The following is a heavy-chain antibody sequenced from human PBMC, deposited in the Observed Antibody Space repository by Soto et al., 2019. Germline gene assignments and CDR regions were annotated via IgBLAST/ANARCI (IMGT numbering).Heavy chain of an antibody. Sequence: SVKVSCKASGGTFSGYAISWVRQAPGQGLEWMGGIIPIFGTANYAQKFQGRVTITADESTSTAYMELSSLRSEDTAVYYCARPHHCISTSCYGHFDYWGQGTLVTVSS. CDR1: GGTFSGYA. D-gene: IGHD2-2*01. V-gene: IGHV1-69*13. CDR2: IIPIFGTA. CDR3: ARPHHCISTSCYGHFDY. J-gene: IGHJ4*02.